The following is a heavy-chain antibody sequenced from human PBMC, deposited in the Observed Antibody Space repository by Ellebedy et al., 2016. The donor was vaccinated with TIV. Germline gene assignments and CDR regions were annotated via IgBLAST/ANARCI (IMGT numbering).Heavy chain of an antibody. CDR3: ATDGSYGDFRSPAHAFEH. CDR2: IRQDGNDK. V-gene: IGHV3-7*01. Sequence: GGSLRLSCAASGFSFGSYWMSWVRQAPGRGLQWVANIRQDGNDKYYVDSVKGRFTISRDNAKNSLYLQMNSLTAEDTAVYYCATDGSYGDFRSPAHAFEHWGQGTMVSVSS. CDR1: GFSFGSYW. J-gene: IGHJ3*01. D-gene: IGHD4-17*01.